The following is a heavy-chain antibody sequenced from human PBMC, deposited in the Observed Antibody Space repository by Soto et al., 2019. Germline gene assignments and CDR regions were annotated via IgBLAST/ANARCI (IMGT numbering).Heavy chain of an antibody. J-gene: IGHJ6*02. CDR1: GGTFSSYA. D-gene: IGHD2-21*01. V-gene: IGHV1-69*01. CDR3: ARDHPPEDVVVNGMDV. CDR2: IIPIFGTA. Sequence: QVQLVQSGAEVKKPGSSVKVSCTASGGTFSSYAISWVRQAPGQGLEWMGGIIPIFGTANYAQKFQGRVTITADESTSTAYMELSSLRSEDTAVYYCARDHPPEDVVVNGMDVWGQGTTVTVSS.